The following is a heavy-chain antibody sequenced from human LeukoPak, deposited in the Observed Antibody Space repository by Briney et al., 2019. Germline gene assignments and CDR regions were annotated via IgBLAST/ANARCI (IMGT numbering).Heavy chain of an antibody. J-gene: IGHJ4*02. V-gene: IGHV7-4-1*02. CDR3: ASLRPNYYYDSSGLGDFDY. Sequence: ASVKVSCKASGYTFTSYAMNWVRQAPGQGLGWMGWINTNTGNPTYAQGFTGRFVFSLDTSVSTAYLQISSLKAEDTAVYYCASLRPNYYYDSSGLGDFDYWGQGTLVTVSS. D-gene: IGHD3-22*01. CDR1: GYTFTSYA. CDR2: INTNTGNP.